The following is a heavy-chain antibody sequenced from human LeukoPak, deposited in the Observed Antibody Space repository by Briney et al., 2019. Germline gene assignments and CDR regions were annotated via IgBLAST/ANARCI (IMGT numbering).Heavy chain of an antibody. J-gene: IGHJ4*02. V-gene: IGHV3-13*01. D-gene: IGHD3-22*01. Sequence: GGSLRLSCAASGLTFSTYDFHWLRQVPGYGLEWVSGIGTLGDTYYLGSVKGRFTISRENAKNSLYLQMNSLRAGDTAVYYCARGRSFNYNDNRAHYPYWGQGTVVTVSS. CDR3: ARGRSFNYNDNRAHYPY. CDR1: GLTFSTYD. CDR2: IGTLGDT.